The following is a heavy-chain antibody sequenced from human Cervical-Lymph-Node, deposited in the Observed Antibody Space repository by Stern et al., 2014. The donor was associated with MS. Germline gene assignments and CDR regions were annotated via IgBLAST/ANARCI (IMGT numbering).Heavy chain of an antibody. V-gene: IGHV1-69*01. D-gene: IGHD3-22*01. CDR3: AGDRHSSGFDH. CDR2: TNPLFGTT. J-gene: IGHJ4*02. CDR1: GGTFSNYA. Sequence: VQLVESGAEVKKPGSSVTVSCKASGGTFSNYAITWFRQAPGRGLEWMGDTNPLFGTTNYAQKFQGRVTMTAHESTATAYMELSGLRSEDKAVYYCAGDRHSSGFDHWGQGTLVTVSS.